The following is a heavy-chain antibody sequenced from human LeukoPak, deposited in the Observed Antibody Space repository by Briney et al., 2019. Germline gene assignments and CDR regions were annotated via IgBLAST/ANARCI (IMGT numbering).Heavy chain of an antibody. Sequence: SETLSLTCTISGGSISSYYWSWIRQPPGKGLEWIGYIYYSGSTNYNPSLKSRVTISVDTSKNQFSLKLSSVTVADTAVYYCARAYYDSSGYYSRGYYYGMDVWGQGTTVTVSS. CDR1: GGSISSYY. J-gene: IGHJ6*02. CDR3: ARAYYDSSGYYSRGYYYGMDV. CDR2: IYYSGST. V-gene: IGHV4-59*01. D-gene: IGHD3-22*01.